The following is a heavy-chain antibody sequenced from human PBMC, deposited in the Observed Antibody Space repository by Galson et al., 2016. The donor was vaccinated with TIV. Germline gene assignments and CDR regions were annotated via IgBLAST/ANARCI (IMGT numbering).Heavy chain of an antibody. V-gene: IGHV4-38-2*01. D-gene: IGHD2/OR15-2a*01. J-gene: IGHJ4*02. CDR2: FYDSGSTS. CDR3: AKMARTSGPDSEYYFDR. Sequence: ETLSLTCAVSGDSISSVYYWGWIRQPPGRGLEWIGSFYDSGSTSYYKSSLKSRVAISVDTTKNQFSRRLTPVTAADTAIYYCAKMARTSGPDSEYYFDRWGQGLLVTVAS. CDR1: GDSISSVYY.